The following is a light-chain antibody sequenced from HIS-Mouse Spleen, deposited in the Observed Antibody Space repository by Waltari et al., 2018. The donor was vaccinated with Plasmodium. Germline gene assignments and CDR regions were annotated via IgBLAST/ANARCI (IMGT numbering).Light chain of an antibody. CDR2: EVS. Sequence: QSALTQPPSASGSPGQSVTISCTGTSSDVGGYNYVSWYQQHPGKAPKLMIYEVSKRPSGVPDRFSGSKSGNTASLTVSGLQAEDEADYYCSSYAGSNNLVFGGGTKRT. CDR1: SSDVGGYNY. CDR3: SSYAGSNNLV. V-gene: IGLV2-8*01. J-gene: IGLJ2*01.